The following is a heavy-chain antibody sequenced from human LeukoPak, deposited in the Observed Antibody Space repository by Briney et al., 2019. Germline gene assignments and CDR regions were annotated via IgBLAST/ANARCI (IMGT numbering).Heavy chain of an antibody. CDR1: GGSISSGSYY. V-gene: IGHV4-61*02. CDR3: ARKAVAGRWFDP. D-gene: IGHD6-19*01. J-gene: IGHJ5*02. CDR2: IYTSGST. Sequence: TLSLTCTVSGGSISSGSYYWSWIRQPAGKGLEWIGRIYTSGSTNYNPSLKSRVTISVDTSKNQFSLKLSSVTAADTAVYYCARKAVAGRWFDPWGQGTLVTVSS.